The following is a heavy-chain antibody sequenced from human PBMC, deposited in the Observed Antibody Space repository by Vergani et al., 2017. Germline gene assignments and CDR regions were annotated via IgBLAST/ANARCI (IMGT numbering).Heavy chain of an antibody. Sequence: EVQLLQSGGGVIQPGGSVRLSCAASEFTFSNYAMNWVRQAPGKGLEWVSFVSTGTKSQSYAESVKGRFTISRDSAKNSLYLQMDSLRAEDTAVYYCAREYSSTSGRAFDFWGQGTKVTVSS. J-gene: IGHJ3*01. D-gene: IGHD2-2*01. CDR3: AREYSSTSGRAFDF. CDR1: EFTFSNYA. CDR2: VSTGTKSQ. V-gene: IGHV3-48*01.